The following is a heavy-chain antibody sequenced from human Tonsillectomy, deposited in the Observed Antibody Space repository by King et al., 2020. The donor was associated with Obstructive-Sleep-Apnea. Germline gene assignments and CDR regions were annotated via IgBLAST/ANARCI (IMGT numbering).Heavy chain of an antibody. Sequence: VQLVESGGGVVQPGTSLRLSCAASGFSFSTRDIHWVRQAPGKGLEWVALISWNEREKYYADSANGRFTISRDNSKNTLYLEMNGLRAEDTAAYYCAKGEWSSRSIDYWGQGTLVTVSS. V-gene: IGHV3-30*18. D-gene: IGHD6-13*01. CDR2: ISWNEREK. CDR1: GFSFSTRD. J-gene: IGHJ4*02. CDR3: AKGEWSSRSIDY.